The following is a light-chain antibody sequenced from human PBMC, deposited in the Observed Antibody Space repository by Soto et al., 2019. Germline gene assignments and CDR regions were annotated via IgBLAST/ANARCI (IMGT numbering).Light chain of an antibody. CDR2: GAS. J-gene: IGKJ3*01. V-gene: IGKV3-20*01. CDR3: QQYGTSPFT. Sequence: EIVLTQSPGTLSLSPGERATLSCRASQSISSNYLAWYQQKPGQAPMLLIYGASSRATGIPDRFSGSGSGTDFTLTISRLEPEDFAVYWCQQYGTSPFTFGPGTKVDIK. CDR1: QSISSNY.